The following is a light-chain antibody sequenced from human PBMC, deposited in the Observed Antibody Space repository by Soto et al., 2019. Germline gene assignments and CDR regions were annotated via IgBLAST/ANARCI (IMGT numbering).Light chain of an antibody. V-gene: IGKV3-20*01. J-gene: IGKJ1*01. CDR3: QQYGSSPRT. CDR1: QSVRSSH. CDR2: GAS. Sequence: EIVLTQSPGTLSLSPGERATLSCRASQSVRSSHLAWYQQKPGQAPRRLIFGASSRATGIPDRFGGSGSGTDFTLTISALETEDFAVYFCQQYGSSPRTFGQGTKVEIK.